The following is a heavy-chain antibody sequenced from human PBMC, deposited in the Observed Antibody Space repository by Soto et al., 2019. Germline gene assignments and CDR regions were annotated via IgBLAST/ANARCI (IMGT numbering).Heavy chain of an antibody. CDR1: GYTFTGCY. CDR2: INPNSGGT. J-gene: IGHJ4*01. Sequence: ASVKVSCKASGYTFTGCYMHWVRQAPGQGLEWMGWINPNSGGTNYAQKFQGRVTMTRDTSISTAYMELSRLRSDDTAVYYCARDIPWFREAYDAFDFWGQGTLVTVSS. CDR3: ARDIPWFREAYDAFDF. V-gene: IGHV1-2*02. D-gene: IGHD3-10*01.